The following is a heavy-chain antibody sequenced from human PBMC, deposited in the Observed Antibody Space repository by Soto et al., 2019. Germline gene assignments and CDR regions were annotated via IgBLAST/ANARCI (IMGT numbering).Heavy chain of an antibody. Sequence: GASVKVSCKASGYTFTRYGISWVRQAPGQGLEWMGWISAYNGNTNYAQKLQGRVTMTTDTSTSTAYMELRSLRSDDTAVYYCALDYAYHDAFEIWGQGTMVTVSS. CDR2: ISAYNGNT. J-gene: IGHJ3*02. CDR1: GYTFTRYG. V-gene: IGHV1-18*01. D-gene: IGHD4-17*01. CDR3: ALDYAYHDAFEI.